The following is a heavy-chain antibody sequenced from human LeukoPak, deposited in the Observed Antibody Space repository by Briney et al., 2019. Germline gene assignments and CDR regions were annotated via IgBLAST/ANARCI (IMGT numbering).Heavy chain of an antibody. V-gene: IGHV1-2*04. CDR1: GYTFTGYY. D-gene: IGHD6-13*01. J-gene: IGHJ4*02. CDR2: INPNSGGT. Sequence: ASVKVSCKASGYTFTGYYMHWVRQAPGQGLEWMGWINPNSGGTNYAQKFQGWVTMTRDTSISTAYMELSRLRSDDTAVYYCARGDSSNPLHYFDYWGQGTLVTVSS. CDR3: ARGDSSNPLHYFDY.